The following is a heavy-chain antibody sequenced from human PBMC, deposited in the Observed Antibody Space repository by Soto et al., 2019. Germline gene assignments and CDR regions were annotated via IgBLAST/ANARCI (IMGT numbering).Heavy chain of an antibody. CDR2: INYSGST. CDR3: ARRNYFYALDV. Sequence: ETLSLTCAVSGGSFSGYYWGWVRQPPGKGLEWVGEINYSGSTNYNPSLKRRVTISVDTSKNQVSLKVTSVTAADTAMYYCARRNYFYALDVWGQGTTVTVSS. V-gene: IGHV4-34*01. CDR1: GGSFSGYY. J-gene: IGHJ6*02.